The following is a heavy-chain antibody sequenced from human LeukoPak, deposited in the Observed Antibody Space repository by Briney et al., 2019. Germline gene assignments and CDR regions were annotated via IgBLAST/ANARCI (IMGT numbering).Heavy chain of an antibody. Sequence: GGSLRLSCAASGFTFSSYSMNWVRQAPGKGLEWVSSISSRSSYIYYADSVKGRFTISRDNAKKSLYLQMNSLRAEDTAVYYCAREDYYDSSGYDYWGQGTLVTVSA. V-gene: IGHV3-21*01. CDR1: GFTFSSYS. CDR3: AREDYYDSSGYDY. D-gene: IGHD3-22*01. CDR2: ISSRSSYI. J-gene: IGHJ4*02.